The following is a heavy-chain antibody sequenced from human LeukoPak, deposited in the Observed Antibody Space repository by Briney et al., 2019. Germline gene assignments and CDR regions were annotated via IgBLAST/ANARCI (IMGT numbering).Heavy chain of an antibody. CDR1: GFTFSSYS. CDR3: ARGIVDYDFWSGFDP. D-gene: IGHD3-3*01. Sequence: GGSLRLSCAASGFTFSSYSMNWVRQAPGKGLEWVSSISSSSSYIYYADSVKGRFTISRDNAKNSLYLQMNSLRAEDTAVYHCARGIVDYDFWSGFDPWGQGTLVTVSS. J-gene: IGHJ5*02. CDR2: ISSSSSYI. V-gene: IGHV3-21*01.